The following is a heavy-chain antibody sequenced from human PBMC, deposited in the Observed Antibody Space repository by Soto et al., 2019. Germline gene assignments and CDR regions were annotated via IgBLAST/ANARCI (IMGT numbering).Heavy chain of an antibody. CDR1: GYTFTSYG. V-gene: IGHV1-18*01. CDR2: ISAYNGNT. J-gene: IGHJ6*02. CDR3: ARGLGYYDILTSYSYYYGMDV. Sequence: QVQLVQSGAEVKKPGASVKVSCKASGYTFTSYGISWVRQAPGQGLEWMGWISAYNGNTNYAQKLQGRVTMTTDTSTSTAYMELRSLRSDDTAVYYCARGLGYYDILTSYSYYYGMDVWGQGTTVTVSS. D-gene: IGHD3-9*01.